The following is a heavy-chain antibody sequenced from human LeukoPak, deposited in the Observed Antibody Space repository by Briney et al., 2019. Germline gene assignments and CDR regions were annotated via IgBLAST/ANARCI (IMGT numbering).Heavy chain of an antibody. D-gene: IGHD3-3*01. J-gene: IGHJ4*02. CDR3: AKTFPYGTTWYGFCDY. CDR2: IRGSGGST. CDR1: GFPFSNNV. V-gene: IGHV3-23*01. Sequence: GGSLRLSCAASGFPFSNNVMTWVRQAPGRGLDWLAAIRGSGGSTYYADSVKGRFTISRDNSKNMLYLQMNSLRDEGTAVYYCAKTFPYGTTWYGFCDYWGQGALVTVSS.